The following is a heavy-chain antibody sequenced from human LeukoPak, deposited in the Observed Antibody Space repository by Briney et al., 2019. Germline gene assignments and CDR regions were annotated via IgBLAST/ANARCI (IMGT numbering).Heavy chain of an antibody. CDR2: ISGSGGST. D-gene: IGHD3-10*01. CDR1: GFTFSSYS. CDR3: AKDLSRGAFGM. Sequence: GGSLRLSCASSGFTFSSYSMNWVRQAPGKGLEWVSAISGSGGSTYYADSVKGRFTISRDNSKNTLYLQMNSLRAEDTAVYYCAKDLSRGAFGMWGQGTLVTVSS. V-gene: IGHV3-23*01. J-gene: IGHJ3*02.